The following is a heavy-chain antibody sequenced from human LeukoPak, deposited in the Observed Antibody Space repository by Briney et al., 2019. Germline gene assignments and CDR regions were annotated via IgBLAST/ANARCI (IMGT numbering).Heavy chain of an antibody. CDR2: ISGSGAT. Sequence: GGSLRLSCAASGFTFSTSAMTWVRQAPGKGLEWVSGISGSGATDYVDSVKGRFTISRDNSKNTLYLQINSLRAEDTAVYYCAKDLNWGGRWGQGTLVTVSS. D-gene: IGHD7-27*01. CDR3: AKDLNWGGR. CDR1: GFTFSTSA. J-gene: IGHJ4*02. V-gene: IGHV3-23*01.